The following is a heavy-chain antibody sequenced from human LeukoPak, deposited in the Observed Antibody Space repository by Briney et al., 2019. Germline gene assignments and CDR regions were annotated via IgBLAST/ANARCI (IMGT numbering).Heavy chain of an antibody. Sequence: SETLSLTCTVSGGSISSSNYYWGWVRQPPGKGLEWIGSIYYSGTTFYKPALKSRVTISVDTSKNQFSLKLSSVTAADTAVYYCAGEITSSCHHWGQGTLVTVPS. V-gene: IGHV4-39*01. J-gene: IGHJ1*01. CDR1: GGSISSSNYY. CDR2: IYYSGTT. D-gene: IGHD1-14*01. CDR3: AGEITSSCHH.